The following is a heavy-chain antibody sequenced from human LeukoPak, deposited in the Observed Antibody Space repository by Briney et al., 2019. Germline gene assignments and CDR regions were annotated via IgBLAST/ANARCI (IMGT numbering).Heavy chain of an antibody. CDR2: INGRSTRI. J-gene: IGHJ4*02. V-gene: IGHV3-23*01. Sequence: GGSLRLSCVASGFPFNTYAMTWVRQAPGKGPEWVSVINGRSTRIYYAESVKGRFTISRDNSKNTVHLQMNSLRPEDTAVYHCTKDQSILWFAFDYWGQGALVTVSS. D-gene: IGHD3-10*01. CDR1: GFPFNTYA. CDR3: TKDQSILWFAFDY.